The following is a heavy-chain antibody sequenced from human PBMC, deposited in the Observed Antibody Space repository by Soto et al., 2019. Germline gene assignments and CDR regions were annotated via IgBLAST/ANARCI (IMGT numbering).Heavy chain of an antibody. CDR2: INAGNGNT. Sequence: VSVKGACKASGYTFTSYYMRWVRQAPGQRLEWMGWINAGNGNTKYSQKFQGRVTITRDTSASTAYMELSSLRSEDTAVYYCAREKTSWNRNWFDPWGQGTLVTVSS. CDR3: AREKTSWNRNWFDP. J-gene: IGHJ5*02. D-gene: IGHD1-1*01. V-gene: IGHV1-3*01. CDR1: GYTFTSYY.